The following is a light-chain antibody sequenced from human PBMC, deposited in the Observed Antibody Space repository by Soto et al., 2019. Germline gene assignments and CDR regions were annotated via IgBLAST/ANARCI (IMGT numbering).Light chain of an antibody. CDR3: QQRVNWPPT. CDR2: DAS. V-gene: IGKV3-11*01. CDR1: QSVSDY. Sequence: VLTQSPASLSLSPVERATLSCMAGQSVSDYLAWYQQKPGQPPRLLFFDASNRATGVPARFSAGGSGTDFTLIISSLEPEDFAVYYCQQRVNWPPTFGGGTKVDI. J-gene: IGKJ4*01.